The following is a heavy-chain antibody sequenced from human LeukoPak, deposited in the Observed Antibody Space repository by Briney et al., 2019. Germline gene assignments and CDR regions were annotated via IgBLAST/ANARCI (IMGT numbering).Heavy chain of an antibody. D-gene: IGHD6-13*01. J-gene: IGHJ4*02. CDR1: GGSISSYY. Sequence: PSETLSLTCTVSGGSISSYYWSWIRQPPGKGLEWIGYIYYSGSTYYNPSLKSRVIISLDTSKNQFSLKLSSVTAADTAVYYCARAPRTIAVAGPFDYWGQGTLVTVSS. CDR2: IYYSGST. CDR3: ARAPRTIAVAGPFDY. V-gene: IGHV4-59*12.